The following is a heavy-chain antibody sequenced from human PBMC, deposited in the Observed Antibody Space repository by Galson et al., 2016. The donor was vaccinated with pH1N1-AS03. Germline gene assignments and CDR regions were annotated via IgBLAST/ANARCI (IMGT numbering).Heavy chain of an antibody. CDR1: GGSIIHGAW. D-gene: IGHD6-19*01. CDR2: VYHTGTT. CDR3: VRGSQAGWTPDDRFFYFFDI. V-gene: IGHV4-4*01. J-gene: IGHJ2*01. Sequence: ATLSLSCDVSGGSIIHGAWWTLLRHSQDKGLEWIGEVYHTGTTYVNPSLQGRTMVPVNTAKSQFSLHLKSVPAADTATYFGVRGSQAGWTPDDRFFYFFDIWSRGSRVTVSS.